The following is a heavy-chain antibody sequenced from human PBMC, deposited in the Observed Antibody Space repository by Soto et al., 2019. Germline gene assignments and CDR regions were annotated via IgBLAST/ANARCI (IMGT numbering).Heavy chain of an antibody. J-gene: IGHJ6*02. CDR1: GFTFSMYS. V-gene: IGHV3-7*03. CDR2: IPQDGVDG. CDR3: ARDHLILPAHDFFYGSDV. D-gene: IGHD2-21*02. Sequence: DVKLVESGGGLVQPGDSLRLSCEVSGFTFSMYSMSWVRQSPGKGLEWVAKIPQDGVDGHYADSVKGRFTISRDNGKHSLYLQLTNLRAEDTAVYYCARDHLILPAHDFFYGSDVWGRGATVTVSS.